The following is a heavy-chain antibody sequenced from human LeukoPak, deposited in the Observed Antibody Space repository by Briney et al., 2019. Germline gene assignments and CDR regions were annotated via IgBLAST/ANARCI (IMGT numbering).Heavy chain of an antibody. CDR1: GGSISSGDYY. V-gene: IGHV4-30-4*01. CDR3: ARALAQGYCSGGSCSDDRYYFDY. J-gene: IGHJ4*02. Sequence: NPSQTLSLTCTVSGGSISSGDYYWSWIRQPPGKGLEWIGYIYYSGSTYYNPSLKSRVTISVDTSKNQFSLKLSSVTAADTAVYYYARALAQGYCSGGSCSDDRYYFDYWGQGTLVTVSS. D-gene: IGHD2-15*01. CDR2: IYYSGST.